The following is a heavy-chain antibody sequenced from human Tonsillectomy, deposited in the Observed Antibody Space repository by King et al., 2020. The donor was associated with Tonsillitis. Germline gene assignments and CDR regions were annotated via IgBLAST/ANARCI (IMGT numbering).Heavy chain of an antibody. CDR3: TRRPSGSGKRDY. CDR1: GGSISSSSYY. CDR2: IYYSGST. Sequence: QLQESGPGLVKPSETLSLTCTVSGGSISSSSYYWGWIRQPPGKGLEWIGNIYYSGSTYYNPSLKGRVTISIDTSKNHFSLKLSSVTAADTAVYYCTRRPSGSGKRDYWGQGTLVTVSS. D-gene: IGHD3-10*01. J-gene: IGHJ4*02. V-gene: IGHV4-39*02.